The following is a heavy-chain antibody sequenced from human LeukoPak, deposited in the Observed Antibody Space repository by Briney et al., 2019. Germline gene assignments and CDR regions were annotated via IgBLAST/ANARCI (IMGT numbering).Heavy chain of an antibody. CDR3: ARGDYYDSSGYNLPLDY. Sequence: SVKVSCKASGGTFSSYAISWVRQAPGQGLEWMGGIIPIFGTANYAQKFQGRVTITADESTSTAYMELSSLRSEDTAVYYCARGDYYDSSGYNLPLDYWGQGTLVTVSS. V-gene: IGHV1-69*13. CDR1: GGTFSSYA. D-gene: IGHD3-22*01. J-gene: IGHJ4*02. CDR2: IIPIFGTA.